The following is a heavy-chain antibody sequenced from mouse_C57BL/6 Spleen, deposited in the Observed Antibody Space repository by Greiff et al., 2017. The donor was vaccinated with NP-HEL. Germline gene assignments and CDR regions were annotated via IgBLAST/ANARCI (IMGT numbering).Heavy chain of an antibody. CDR2: IDPSDSYT. V-gene: IGHV1-69*01. J-gene: IGHJ4*01. CDR1: GYTFTSYW. Sequence: QVQLQQSGAELVMPGASVKLSCKASGYTFTSYWMHWVKQRPGQGLEWIGEIDPSDSYTNYNQKFKGKSTLTVDKSSSTAYMQLSSLTSEDSAVYFCARFVYGNGYAMDYWGQGTSVTVSS. CDR3: ARFVYGNGYAMDY. D-gene: IGHD2-1*01.